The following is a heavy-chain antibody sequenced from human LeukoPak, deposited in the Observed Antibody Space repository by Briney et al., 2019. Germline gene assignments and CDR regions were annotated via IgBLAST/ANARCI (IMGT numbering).Heavy chain of an antibody. CDR1: GFTFSSYA. CDR2: ISYDGSNK. CDR3: ARGGGYFEFAYFDY. D-gene: IGHD3-22*01. Sequence: GGSLRLSCAASGFTFSSYAMHWVRQAPGKGLEWVAVISYDGSNKYYADSVEGRFTISRDNSKNTLYLQMNSLRAEDTAVYYCARGGGYFEFAYFDYWGQGTLVTVSS. V-gene: IGHV3-30-3*01. J-gene: IGHJ4*02.